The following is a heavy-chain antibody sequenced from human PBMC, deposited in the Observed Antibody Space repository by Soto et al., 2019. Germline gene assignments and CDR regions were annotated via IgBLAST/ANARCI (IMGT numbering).Heavy chain of an antibody. CDR1: GYTFTSYG. Sequence: ASVKVSCKASGYTFTSYGISWVRQAPGQGLEWMGWISAYNGNTNYAQKLQGRVTMTTDTSTSTAYMELRSLRSDDTAVYYCARDLAPYSSSSYYYGMDVWGQGTTVTAP. V-gene: IGHV1-18*01. D-gene: IGHD6-6*01. J-gene: IGHJ6*02. CDR2: ISAYNGNT. CDR3: ARDLAPYSSSSYYYGMDV.